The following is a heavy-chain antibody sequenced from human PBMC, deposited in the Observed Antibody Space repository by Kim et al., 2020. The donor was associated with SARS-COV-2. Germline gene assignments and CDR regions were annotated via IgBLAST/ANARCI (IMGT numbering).Heavy chain of an antibody. CDR3: ARVGDSSGYYYKGVDY. Sequence: KFQGRVTITRDTSASTAYMELSSLRSEDTAVYYCARVGDSSGYYYKGVDYWGQGTLVTVSS. J-gene: IGHJ4*02. V-gene: IGHV1-3*01. D-gene: IGHD3-22*01.